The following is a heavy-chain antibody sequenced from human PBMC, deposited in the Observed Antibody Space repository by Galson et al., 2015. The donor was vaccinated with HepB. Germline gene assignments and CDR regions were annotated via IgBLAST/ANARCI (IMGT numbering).Heavy chain of an antibody. CDR3: AREEGDGLVVAATSFDY. V-gene: IGHV3-30-3*01. CDR2: ISYDGSNK. CDR1: GFTFSSYA. J-gene: IGHJ4*02. Sequence: SLRLSCAASGFTFSSYAMHWVRQAPGKGLEWVAVISYDGSNKYYADSVKGRFTISRDNSKNTLYLQMNSLRAEDTAVYYCAREEGDGLVVAATSFDYWGQGTLVTVSS. D-gene: IGHD2-15*01.